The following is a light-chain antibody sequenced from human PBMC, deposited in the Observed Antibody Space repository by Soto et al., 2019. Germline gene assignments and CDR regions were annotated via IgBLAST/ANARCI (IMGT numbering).Light chain of an antibody. CDR3: QQYNNWPRT. CDR1: QSVGSN. V-gene: IGKV3-15*01. CDR2: VAS. J-gene: IGKJ1*01. Sequence: EIVLTQSPATLSVSPGERATLSCRASQSVGSNLAWYQQNPGQAPRLLIYVASTRATGIPARFSGSGSGTEFTLTISSLQSEDFAVHYCQQYNNWPRTFGQGAKVDIK.